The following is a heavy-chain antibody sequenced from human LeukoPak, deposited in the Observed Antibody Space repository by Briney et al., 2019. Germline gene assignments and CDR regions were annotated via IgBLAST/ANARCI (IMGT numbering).Heavy chain of an antibody. D-gene: IGHD1-1*01. CDR3: ALPRNGVSDAFDI. CDR1: GYSENFYG. J-gene: IGHJ3*02. V-gene: IGHV1-18*01. Sequence: AAVKVSCKTSGYSENFYGITWVRQVAGQGLEWMGWISAQHGQTEYAPNSQDRVTMTTDTYTNTAYMELRSLRSDDTAVYYCALPRNGVSDAFDIWGQGTMVTVSS. CDR2: ISAQHGQT.